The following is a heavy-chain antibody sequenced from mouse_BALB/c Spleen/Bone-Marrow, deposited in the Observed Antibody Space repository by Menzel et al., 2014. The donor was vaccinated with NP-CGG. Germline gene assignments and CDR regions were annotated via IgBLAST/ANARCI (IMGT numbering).Heavy chain of an antibody. V-gene: IGHV2-6-7*01. D-gene: IGHD2-4*01. Sequence: VKLEESGPGLVAPSQSLSITCTVSGFSLTGYGLNWVRQPPGKGLEWLGMIWGDGSTDYNSALKSRLSIGKDNSKSQVFLKMNSLQTDDTARYYCASSTMITTGFAYWGQGTLVTVSA. CDR2: IWGDGST. J-gene: IGHJ3*01. CDR3: ASSTMITTGFAY. CDR1: GFSLTGYG.